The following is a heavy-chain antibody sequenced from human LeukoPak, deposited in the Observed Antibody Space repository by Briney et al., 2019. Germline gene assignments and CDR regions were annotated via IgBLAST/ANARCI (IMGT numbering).Heavy chain of an antibody. CDR2: IYYSGST. V-gene: IGHV4-39*07. J-gene: IGHJ6*03. CDR3: ARDRYSYGFESRYHYYMDV. Sequence: SETLSLTCTVSGGSISSSSYYWGWIRQPPGKGLEWIGSIYYSGSTYYNPSLKSRVTISVDTSKNQFSLKLSSVTAADTAVYYCARDRYSYGFESRYHYYMDVWGKGTTVTVSS. CDR1: GGSISSSSYY. D-gene: IGHD5-18*01.